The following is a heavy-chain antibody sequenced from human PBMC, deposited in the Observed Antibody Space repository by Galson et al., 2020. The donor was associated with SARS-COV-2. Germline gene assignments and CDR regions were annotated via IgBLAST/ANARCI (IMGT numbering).Heavy chain of an antibody. Sequence: SVKVSCKASGGTFSRYAISWVRQAPGQGLEWMGGIIPIFGTANYAQKFQGRVTITADESTSTAYMELSSLRSEDTAMYYCARFNYPGAAIDYWGQGTLVTVSS. V-gene: IGHV1-69*13. J-gene: IGHJ4*02. D-gene: IGHD3-10*01. CDR2: IIPIFGTA. CDR3: ARFNYPGAAIDY. CDR1: GGTFSRYA.